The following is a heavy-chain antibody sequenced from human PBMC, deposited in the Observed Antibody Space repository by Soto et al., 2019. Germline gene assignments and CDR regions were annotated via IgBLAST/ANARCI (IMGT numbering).Heavy chain of an antibody. Sequence: GGSLRLSCAASGFTFSSYAMSWVRQAPGKGLEWVSAISGSGGSTYYADSVKGRFTISRDNSKTTLYLQMNSLRAEDTAVYYCAKSAQYSGSYYADYWGQGTLVTVSS. CDR3: AKSAQYSGSYYADY. CDR1: GFTFSSYA. D-gene: IGHD1-26*01. CDR2: ISGSGGST. J-gene: IGHJ4*02. V-gene: IGHV3-23*01.